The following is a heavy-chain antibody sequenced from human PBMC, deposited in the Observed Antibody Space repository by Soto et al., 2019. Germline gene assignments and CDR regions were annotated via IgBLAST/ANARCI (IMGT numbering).Heavy chain of an antibody. Sequence: GGSLRLSCVASGVTFINAWISCFRQAPWKWLEWVGRIKSKTNGGTTDYAAPVIGRFTISRDDSKNTLYLQMNSLKTEDTAVYYCTTDDPIIRSWGQGTLVTVSS. CDR1: GVTFINAW. V-gene: IGHV3-15*01. CDR2: IKSKTNGGTT. CDR3: TTDDPIIRS. D-gene: IGHD3-3*02. J-gene: IGHJ5*02.